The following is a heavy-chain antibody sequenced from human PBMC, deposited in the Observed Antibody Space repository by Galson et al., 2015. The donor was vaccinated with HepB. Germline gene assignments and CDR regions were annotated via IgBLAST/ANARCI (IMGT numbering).Heavy chain of an antibody. D-gene: IGHD1-26*01. CDR3: ASLGIVGATGRGDNWFDP. J-gene: IGHJ5*02. CDR2: ISYDGSNK. CDR1: GFTFSSYA. Sequence: SLRLSCAASGFTFSSYAMHWVRQAPGKGLEWVAVISYDGSNKYYADSVKGRFTISRDNSKNTLYLQMNSLRAEDTAVYYCASLGIVGATGRGDNWFDPWGQGTLVTVSS. V-gene: IGHV3-30-3*01.